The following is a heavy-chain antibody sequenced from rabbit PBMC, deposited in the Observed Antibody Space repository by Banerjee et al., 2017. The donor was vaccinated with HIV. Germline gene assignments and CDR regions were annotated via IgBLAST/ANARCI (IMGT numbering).Heavy chain of an antibody. J-gene: IGHJ4*01. D-gene: IGHD6-1*01. V-gene: IGHV1S45*01. CDR3: ARDVIAGWYAYGSAFNL. CDR1: GFDLSSYYY. Sequence: QEQLEESGGGLVTPAGTLTLTCKASGFDLSSYYYMCWVRQAPGKGLELIACIYTGSSGNTYYASWAKGRFTISETSSTTVTLQMSSLTAADTATYFCARDVIAGWYAYGSAFNLWGPGTLVTVS. CDR2: IYTGSSGNT.